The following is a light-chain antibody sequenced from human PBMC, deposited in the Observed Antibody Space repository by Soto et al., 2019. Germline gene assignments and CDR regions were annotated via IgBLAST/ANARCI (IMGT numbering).Light chain of an antibody. CDR3: QQYNNWPPGT. Sequence: EIVMTQSPATLSASPGERATLSCRASQSVSSNLAWYQQKPGQAPRLLIYGASTRATGIPARFSGSGSGTAFTLIISSLLSEDVAVYYCQQYNNWPPGTFGQGTKLEIK. CDR2: GAS. J-gene: IGKJ2*01. CDR1: QSVSSN. V-gene: IGKV3-15*01.